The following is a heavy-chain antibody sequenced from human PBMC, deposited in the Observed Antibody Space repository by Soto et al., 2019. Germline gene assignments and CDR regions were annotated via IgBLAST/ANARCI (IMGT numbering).Heavy chain of an antibody. D-gene: IGHD2-21*01. Sequence: VQFVQSEAGLKKPGSSVRVSCRASGGTIKTYTLSWVRQAPGQGLEWMGAFIPSFPAPNFAQRFKGRLTLTADESTNTGFMELSGLRPEDTALYFCATGEVVPSFPNWLDTWGQGTHVIVSS. CDR2: FIPSFPAP. CDR1: GGTIKTYT. V-gene: IGHV1-69*12. J-gene: IGHJ5*02. CDR3: ATGEVVPSFPNWLDT.